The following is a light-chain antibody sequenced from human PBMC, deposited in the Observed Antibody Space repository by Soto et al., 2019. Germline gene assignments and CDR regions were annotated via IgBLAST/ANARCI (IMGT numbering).Light chain of an antibody. Sequence: DLRMTQSPSSLSASVGDKVTITCQASKDISTYLNGYQQKPGKAPKLLIYDASNLETGVPSRFSGSGSGTDFTFTISSLQPEDIATYYCQQYDNLPFFGPGTKVDIK. CDR1: KDISTY. V-gene: IGKV1-33*01. CDR3: QQYDNLPF. CDR2: DAS. J-gene: IGKJ3*01.